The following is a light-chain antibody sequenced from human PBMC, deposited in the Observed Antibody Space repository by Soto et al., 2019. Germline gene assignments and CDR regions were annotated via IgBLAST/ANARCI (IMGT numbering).Light chain of an antibody. CDR2: GAS. Sequence: ENVLTQSPATLSLSPGERATLSCGASHSVGRDYLAWYQQKPGLAPRILIHGASIRATGIPDRFSGSGSGTDFTLIINRLEPEDFAVYFCQQYASSPLTFGGGTEVE. CDR1: HSVGRDY. CDR3: QQYASSPLT. J-gene: IGKJ4*01. V-gene: IGKV3D-20*01.